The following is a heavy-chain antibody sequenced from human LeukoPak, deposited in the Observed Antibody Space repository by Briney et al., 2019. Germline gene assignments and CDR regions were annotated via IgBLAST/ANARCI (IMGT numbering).Heavy chain of an antibody. CDR3: ASRLLSQSDPRQEFDP. Sequence: ASVKVSCKASGYTFTSYDINWVRQATGQGLEWMGWMNPNSGNTGYAQKFQGRVTMTRNTSISTAYMELSSLRSEDTAVYYCASRLLSQSDPRQEFDPWGQGTLVTVSS. CDR1: GYTFTSYD. D-gene: IGHD1-26*01. V-gene: IGHV1-8*01. CDR2: MNPNSGNT. J-gene: IGHJ5*02.